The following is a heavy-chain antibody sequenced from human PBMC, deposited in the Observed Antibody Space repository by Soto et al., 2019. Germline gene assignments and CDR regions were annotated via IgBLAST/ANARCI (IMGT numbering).Heavy chain of an antibody. CDR2: ISSSSSTI. D-gene: IGHD3-3*01. CDR3: ARDYFLEWLLYRYNAFDI. V-gene: IGHV3-48*02. Sequence: GGSLRLSCAASGFTFSSYSMNWVRQAPGKGLEWVSYISSSSSTIYYADSVKGRFTISRDNAKNSLYLQMNSLRDEDTAVYYCARDYFLEWLLYRYNAFDIWGQGTMVTVSS. CDR1: GFTFSSYS. J-gene: IGHJ3*02.